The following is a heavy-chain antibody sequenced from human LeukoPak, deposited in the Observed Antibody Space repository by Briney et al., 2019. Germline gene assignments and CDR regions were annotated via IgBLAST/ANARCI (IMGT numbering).Heavy chain of an antibody. V-gene: IGHV1-69*06. D-gene: IGHD4-17*01. CDR1: GGTFSSYA. CDR3: ARVSYGDYVLGY. Sequence: ASVKVSCKASGGTFSSYAISWVRQAPGQGLEWMGGIIPIFGTANYAQKFQGRVTITADKSTSTAYMELSSLRSEDTAVYYCARVSYGDYVLGYWGQGTLVTVSS. J-gene: IGHJ4*02. CDR2: IIPIFGTA.